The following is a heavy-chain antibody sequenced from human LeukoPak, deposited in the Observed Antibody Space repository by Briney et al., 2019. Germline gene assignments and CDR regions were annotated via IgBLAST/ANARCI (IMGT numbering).Heavy chain of an antibody. J-gene: IGHJ4*02. V-gene: IGHV3-23*01. CDR1: GFTFSTYA. CDR2: ISGSGGGT. D-gene: IGHD3-10*01. Sequence: AGGSLRLSCAASGFTFSTYAMSWVRQAPGKGLEWVSTISGSGGGTYYAASVKGRFTISSDNSESTLYLQMNNLGAEDMAVYYCAKVWFGTNYYFDSWGQGTLVTVSS. CDR3: AKVWFGTNYYFDS.